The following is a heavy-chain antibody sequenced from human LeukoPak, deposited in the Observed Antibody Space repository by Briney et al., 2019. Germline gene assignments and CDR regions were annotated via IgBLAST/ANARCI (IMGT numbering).Heavy chain of an antibody. CDR3: AREGGYQYYYAMDV. CDR1: GFTFNTYW. Sequence: GGSLRLSCAASGFTFNTYWMSWVRQAPGKGLEWVANINQDGSEKYYVDSVKGRFTISRDNAKNSLYLQMSSLRAEDAAVYYCAREGGYQYYYAMDVWGQGTTVTVSS. CDR2: INQDGSEK. V-gene: IGHV3-7*01. J-gene: IGHJ6*02. D-gene: IGHD3-16*01.